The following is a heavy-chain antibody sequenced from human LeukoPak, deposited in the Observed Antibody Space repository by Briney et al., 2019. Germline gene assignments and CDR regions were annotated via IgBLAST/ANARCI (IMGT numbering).Heavy chain of an antibody. CDR1: AYSFTTFW. V-gene: IGHV5-10-1*01. CDR2: ITPSDSDT. J-gene: IGHJ4*02. D-gene: IGHD1-14*01. CDR3: GTSSGNNAFDY. Sequence: GESLKISCKASAYSFTTFWISWVGRLPGKGLEWLGMITPSDSDTTYSPSFRGHGTISADKSITTALLQRSSLRTSDNAMYYCGTSSGNNAFDYWGQGTLVTVSS.